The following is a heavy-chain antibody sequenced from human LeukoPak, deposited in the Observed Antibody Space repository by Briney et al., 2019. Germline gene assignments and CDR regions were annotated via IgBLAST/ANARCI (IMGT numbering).Heavy chain of an antibody. CDR3: ARSGYCSGGTCYPEAVYYFDS. J-gene: IGHJ4*02. CDR1: GGSISSGSYY. D-gene: IGHD2-15*01. Sequence: SETLSRTCTVSGGSISSGSYYWSWIRQPAGKGLEWIGRIYTSGSTNYNPSLKSRVTISVDTSKNQFSLKLTSVTAADTAVYYCARSGYCSGGTCYPEAVYYFDSWGQGTLVTVSS. V-gene: IGHV4-61*02. CDR2: IYTSGST.